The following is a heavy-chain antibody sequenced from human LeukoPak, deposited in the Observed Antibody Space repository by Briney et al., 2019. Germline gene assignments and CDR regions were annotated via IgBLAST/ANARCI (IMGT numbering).Heavy chain of an antibody. V-gene: IGHV4-59*01. CDR1: GGSISSCY. Sequence: KPSETLSLTCTVSGGSISSCYWSWIRQPPGKGLEWIGYIYYSGSTNYNPSLKSRVTISVDTSKNQFSLKLSSVTAADTAVYYCARRGYYDSSGYYSYDAFDIWGQGTMVTVSS. J-gene: IGHJ3*02. CDR2: IYYSGST. CDR3: ARRGYYDSSGYYSYDAFDI. D-gene: IGHD3-22*01.